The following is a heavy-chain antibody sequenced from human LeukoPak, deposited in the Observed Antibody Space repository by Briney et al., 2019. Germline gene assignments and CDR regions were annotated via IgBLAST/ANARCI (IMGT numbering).Heavy chain of an antibody. CDR1: GFTFSGSA. CDR3: TRLSGATDYFDY. Sequence: PGGSLRLSCAASGFTFSGSAMHWVRQASGKGLEWVCRIRSKANSYATAYAASVKGRFTISRDDSKNTAYLQMNSLKTEDTAVYYCTRLSGATDYFDYWGQGTLVTVSS. D-gene: IGHD1-26*01. J-gene: IGHJ4*02. V-gene: IGHV3-73*01. CDR2: IRSKANSYAT.